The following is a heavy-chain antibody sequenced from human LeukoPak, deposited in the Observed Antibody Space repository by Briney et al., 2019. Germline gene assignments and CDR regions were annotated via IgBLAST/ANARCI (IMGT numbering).Heavy chain of an antibody. CDR1: GYTITSYY. CDR2: INPSSGAT. D-gene: IGHD1-26*01. V-gene: IGHV1-46*01. CDR3: ARATNFYYYYGMDV. Sequence: ASVKVSCKTSGYTITSYYIHWVRQAPGQGLEWMGIINPSSGATNYAQKFQGRVTMTRDTSTSTVYMELSSQRSEDTAVYYCARATNFYYYYGMDVWGQGTTVTVSS. J-gene: IGHJ6*02.